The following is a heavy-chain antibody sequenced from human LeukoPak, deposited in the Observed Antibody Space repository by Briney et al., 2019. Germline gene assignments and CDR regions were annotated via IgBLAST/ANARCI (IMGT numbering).Heavy chain of an antibody. CDR3: ARLLEPTVAFDY. D-gene: IGHD4-23*01. Sequence: SETLSLTCTVSGGSISSYYWSWIRQPPGRGLEWIGYIYYSGSTNYNPSLKSRVTISVDTSKNHFSLKLRSVTAADTAVYYCARLLEPTVAFDYWGRGTLVTVSS. J-gene: IGHJ4*02. V-gene: IGHV4-59*08. CDR1: GGSISSYY. CDR2: IYYSGST.